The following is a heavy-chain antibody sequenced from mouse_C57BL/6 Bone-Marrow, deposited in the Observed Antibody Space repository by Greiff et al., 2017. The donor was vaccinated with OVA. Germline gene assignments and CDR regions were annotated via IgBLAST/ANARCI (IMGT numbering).Heavy chain of an antibody. CDR3: ARDDYGNYAAMDY. D-gene: IGHD2-1*01. V-gene: IGHV1-7*01. CDR2: INPSSGYT. J-gene: IGHJ4*01. Sequence: VKLVESGAELAKPGASVKLSCKASGYTFTSYWMHWVKQRPGQGLEWIGYINPSSGYTKYNQKFKDKATLTADKSSSTAYMQLSSLTYEDSAVYYCARDDYGNYAAMDYWGQGTSVTVSS. CDR1: GYTFTSYW.